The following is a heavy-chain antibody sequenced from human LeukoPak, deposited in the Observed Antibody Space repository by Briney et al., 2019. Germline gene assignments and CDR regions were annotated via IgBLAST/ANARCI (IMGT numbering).Heavy chain of an antibody. CDR3: ARLFPKNWYFDL. Sequence: SETLSLTCTVSGGSISSSSYYWGWIRQPPGKGLEWIGSIYYSGSTYYNPSLKSRVTISVDTSKNQFSLKLSSVTAADTAVYYCARLFPKNWYFDLWGRGTLVTVSS. CDR2: IYYSGST. CDR1: GGSISSSSYY. J-gene: IGHJ2*01. V-gene: IGHV4-39*07. D-gene: IGHD3-3*01.